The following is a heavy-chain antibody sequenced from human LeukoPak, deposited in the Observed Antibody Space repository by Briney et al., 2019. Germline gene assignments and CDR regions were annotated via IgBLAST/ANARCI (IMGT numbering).Heavy chain of an antibody. Sequence: SETLSLTCTVSGGSISSSSYYWGWIRQPPGKGLEWIGSIYYSGSTYYNPSLKSRVTISVDTSKNQFSLKLSSVTAAGTAVYYCARDRYGDYLNWGQGTLVTVSS. J-gene: IGHJ4*02. CDR2: IYYSGST. CDR3: ARDRYGDYLN. D-gene: IGHD4-17*01. V-gene: IGHV4-39*07. CDR1: GGSISSSSYY.